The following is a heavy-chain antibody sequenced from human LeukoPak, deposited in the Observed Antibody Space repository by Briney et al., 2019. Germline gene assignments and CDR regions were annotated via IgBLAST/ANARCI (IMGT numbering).Heavy chain of an antibody. CDR2: IYHSGST. D-gene: IGHD1-26*01. Sequence: PSETLSLTCTVSGGSISSSSYYWGWIHQAPGKGLEWIGSIYHSGSTHYNPSLKSRVTISVDTSKNQFSLNLSSVTAADTAVYYCARVGVGGPYYYMDVWGKGTTVTVSS. CDR1: GGSISSSSYY. J-gene: IGHJ6*03. V-gene: IGHV4-39*01. CDR3: ARVGVGGPYYYMDV.